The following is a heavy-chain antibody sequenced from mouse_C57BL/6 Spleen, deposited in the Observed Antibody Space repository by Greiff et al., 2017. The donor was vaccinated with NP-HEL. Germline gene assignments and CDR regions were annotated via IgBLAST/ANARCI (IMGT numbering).Heavy chain of an antibody. CDR3: ARETYDYYGRICFAY. Sequence: QVQLQQPGAELVMPGASVKLSCKASGYTFTSYWMHWVKQRPGQGLEWIGEIDPSDSYTNYKQKFKGKSTLTVDKSSSTAYMQLSSLTYEDSAVFYYARETYDYYGRICFAYWGQGTLVTVSA. CDR2: IDPSDSYT. CDR1: GYTFTSYW. J-gene: IGHJ3*01. D-gene: IGHD1-1*01. V-gene: IGHV1-69*01.